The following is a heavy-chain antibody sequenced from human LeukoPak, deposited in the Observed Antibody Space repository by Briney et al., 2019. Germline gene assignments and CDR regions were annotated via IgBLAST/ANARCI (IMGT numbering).Heavy chain of an antibody. J-gene: IGHJ4*02. Sequence: GGSLRLSCAASGFTFDDYTMHWVRQAPGKGLEWVSGISWNSATIGYADPVKGRFTVSRENAKNSLYLQMNSLRAEDSAFYYCAKGDRSSYYSFDYWGQGTLVTVSS. V-gene: IGHV3-9*01. CDR3: AKGDRSSYYSFDY. CDR2: ISWNSATI. D-gene: IGHD6-13*01. CDR1: GFTFDDYT.